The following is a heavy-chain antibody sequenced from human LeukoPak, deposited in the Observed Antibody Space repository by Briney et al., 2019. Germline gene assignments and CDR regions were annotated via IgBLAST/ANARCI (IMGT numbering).Heavy chain of an antibody. CDR2: IRDSGAV. CDR3: ARDRAEHQDWVEFDP. Sequence: PGGSLRLSCAVSGFSFSDYYMSWVRQAPGKGLEWVGLIRDSGAVFYADFVRGRFAISRDESENTLYLQMNGLRVEDTAVYFCARDRAEHQDWVEFDPWGQGTPVTVSS. D-gene: IGHD3/OR15-3a*01. V-gene: IGHV3-69-1*02. J-gene: IGHJ5*02. CDR1: GFSFSDYY.